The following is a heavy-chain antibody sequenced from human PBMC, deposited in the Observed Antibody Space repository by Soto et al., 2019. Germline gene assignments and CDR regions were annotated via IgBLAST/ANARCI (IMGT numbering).Heavy chain of an antibody. J-gene: IGHJ6*02. D-gene: IGHD3-10*02. Sequence: EIQLVESGGDLVQPGGSLRLSCAASGFTFSDYWMHWVRHAPGKGLVWVSRISSDGTGTTYADSMKGRFTISRDNAKNTLYLQMNSLRDEDTAVYYCACSYGMDVWGQGTTVIVSS. CDR1: GFTFSDYW. V-gene: IGHV3-74*01. CDR2: ISSDGTGT. CDR3: ACSYGMDV.